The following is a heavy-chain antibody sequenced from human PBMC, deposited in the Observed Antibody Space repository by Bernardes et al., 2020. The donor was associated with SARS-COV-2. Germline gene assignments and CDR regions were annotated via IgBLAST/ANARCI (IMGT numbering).Heavy chain of an antibody. Sequence: GGSLRLSCAASGFTFRSSWMHWVRQIPGPGLVWVSRINTDGRSPSYADSVKGRFTISRDNAKNTLFLQMNSLRAEDTAMYYCARDLGYCTNGVCSPWGQGTLVTVSS. V-gene: IGHV3-74*01. J-gene: IGHJ5*02. CDR2: INTDGRSP. D-gene: IGHD2-8*01. CDR3: ARDLGYCTNGVCSP. CDR1: GFTFRSSW.